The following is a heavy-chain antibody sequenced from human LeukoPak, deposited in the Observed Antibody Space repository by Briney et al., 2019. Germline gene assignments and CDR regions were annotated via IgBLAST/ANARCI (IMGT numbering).Heavy chain of an antibody. J-gene: IGHJ4*02. CDR2: IYHSGST. V-gene: IGHV4-38-2*01. D-gene: IGHD6-19*01. Sequence: SETLSLTCAVSGYSISSGYYWGWIRQPPGKGLEWIGSIYHSGSTYYNPSLKSRVTISVDTFKNQFSLKLSSVTAADTAVYYCAGHPGYSSGHFDYWGQGTLVTVSS. CDR1: GYSISSGYY. CDR3: AGHPGYSSGHFDY.